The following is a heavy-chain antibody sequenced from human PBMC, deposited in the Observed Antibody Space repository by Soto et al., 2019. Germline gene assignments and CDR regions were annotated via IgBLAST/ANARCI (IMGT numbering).Heavy chain of an antibody. CDR1: GGTFSSYI. J-gene: IGHJ5*02. CDR3: ARDRVLPGATPHWFDP. V-gene: IGHV1-69*01. Sequence: QVQLGQSGAEVRKPGSSVKVSCKASGGTFSSYIISWVRQAPGQGLEWVGEIIPIFGTTTYAQKFQGRVTVTADESTRTAYMELSSLRSEDTAVYYCARDRVLPGATPHWFDPWGQGTLVTVSS. D-gene: IGHD2-2*01. CDR2: IIPIFGTT.